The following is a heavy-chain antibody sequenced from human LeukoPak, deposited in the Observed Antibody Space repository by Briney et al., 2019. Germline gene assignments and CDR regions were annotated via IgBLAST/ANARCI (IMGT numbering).Heavy chain of an antibody. V-gene: IGHV4-59*01. Sequence: SSETLSLTCTVSGGSISSYYWSWIRQPPGKGLERIGYIYYSGSTNYNPSLKSRVTISVDTSKNQFSLKLSSVTAADTAVYYCARALNYGANFDYWGQGTLVTVSS. CDR3: ARALNYGANFDY. CDR1: GGSISSYY. D-gene: IGHD4-17*01. CDR2: IYYSGST. J-gene: IGHJ4*02.